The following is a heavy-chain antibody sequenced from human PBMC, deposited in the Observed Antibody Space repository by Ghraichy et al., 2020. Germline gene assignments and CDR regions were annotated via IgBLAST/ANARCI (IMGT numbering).Heavy chain of an antibody. J-gene: IGHJ4*02. CDR3: ARKYYYDLDLDY. CDR1: GFTFSGYS. D-gene: IGHD3-22*01. V-gene: IGHV3-48*02. Sequence: GGSLRLSCVASGFTFSGYSMNWVRQAPGKGLEWILYISSSSRTTYYADSVKGRFTISRDNAKNSLYLQMNSLRDEDTAVYYCARKYYYDLDLDYWGQGTLVTVSS. CDR2: ISSSSRTT.